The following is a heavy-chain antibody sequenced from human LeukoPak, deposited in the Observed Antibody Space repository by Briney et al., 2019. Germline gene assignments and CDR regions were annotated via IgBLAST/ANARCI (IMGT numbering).Heavy chain of an antibody. D-gene: IGHD3-10*01. CDR1: GGSISSYY. V-gene: IGHV4-4*07. J-gene: IGHJ5*02. CDR2: IYTSGST. CDR3: ARGFTMVRGVIGNWFDP. Sequence: SETLSLTCTVSGGSISSYYWSWIRQPAGKGLEWIGRIYTSGSTNYNPSLKSRVTMSVDTSKNQFSLKLSSVTAADTAVYYCARGFTMVRGVIGNWFDPWGQGTLVTVSS.